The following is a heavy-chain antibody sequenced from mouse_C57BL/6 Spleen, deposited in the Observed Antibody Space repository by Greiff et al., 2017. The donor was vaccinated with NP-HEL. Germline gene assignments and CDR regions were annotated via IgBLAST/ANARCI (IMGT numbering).Heavy chain of an antibody. Sequence: EVKLQESGGGLVQPGGSMKLSCAASGFTFSDAWMDWVRQSPEKGLEWVAEIRNKANNHATYYAESVKGRFTISRDDSKSSVYLQMNSLRAEDTGIYYCTRAPLYSNSFAYWGQGTLVTVSA. CDR1: GFTFSDAW. D-gene: IGHD2-5*01. V-gene: IGHV6-6*01. CDR2: IRNKANNHAT. CDR3: TRAPLYSNSFAY. J-gene: IGHJ3*01.